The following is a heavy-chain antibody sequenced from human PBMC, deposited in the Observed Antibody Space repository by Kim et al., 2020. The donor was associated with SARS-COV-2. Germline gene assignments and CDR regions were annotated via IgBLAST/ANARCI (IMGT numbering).Heavy chain of an antibody. CDR2: ISGSGHST. CDR1: GFTFSTYA. J-gene: IGHJ4*02. Sequence: GGSLRLSCAASGFTFSTYAMSWVRQAPGKGLEWVSTISGSGHSTYYADTVKGRFTIYRDSSKNTLYLQMNSRRAEDTAVYYCAKRSGDTSRPFDYWGQGTPVTASS. CDR3: AKRSGDTSRPFDY. V-gene: IGHV3-23*01. D-gene: IGHD2-21*02.